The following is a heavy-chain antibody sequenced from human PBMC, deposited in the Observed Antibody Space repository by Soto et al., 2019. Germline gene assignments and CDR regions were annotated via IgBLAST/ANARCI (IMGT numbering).Heavy chain of an antibody. Sequence: QVQLVQSGAEVKKPGASVKVSCKASGYTFTSYGISWVRQAPGQGLEWMGWISAYNGNTNYAQKLQGRVTMTTDTSTRTAYMELRSLRSDDPAVYYCARGKSDSSGYYYYYGMDVWGQGTTVTVSS. V-gene: IGHV1-18*01. CDR3: ARGKSDSSGYYYYYGMDV. CDR2: ISAYNGNT. CDR1: GYTFTSYG. D-gene: IGHD3-22*01. J-gene: IGHJ6*02.